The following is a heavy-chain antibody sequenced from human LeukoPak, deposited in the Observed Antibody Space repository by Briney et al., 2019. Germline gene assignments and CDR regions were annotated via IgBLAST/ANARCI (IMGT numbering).Heavy chain of an antibody. J-gene: IGHJ4*02. CDR1: GFTFSSYA. D-gene: IGHD6-19*01. CDR3: AKPPGIAVAGYLGY. Sequence: GGSLRLSCAASGFTFSSYAMSWVRQAPGKGLEWASAISGSGGSTYYADSVKGRFTISRDNSKNTLYLQMNSLRAEDTAVYYCAKPPGIAVAGYLGYWGQGTLVTVSS. V-gene: IGHV3-23*01. CDR2: ISGSGGST.